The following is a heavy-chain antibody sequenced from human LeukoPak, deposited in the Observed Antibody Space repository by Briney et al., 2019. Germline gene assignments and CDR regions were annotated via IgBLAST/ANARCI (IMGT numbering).Heavy chain of an antibody. CDR1: GDSINSTGSRGYH. CDR3: ARGIIPPDRRRPGGFDP. J-gene: IGHJ5*02. CDR2: VYHSGNT. V-gene: IGHV4-31*11. Sequence: PSETLSLTCVVSGDSINSTGSRGYHWSWIRQSPEKGLEWIGYVYHSGNTHSNPSLKSRLSVSLDMSKNQFTLNLASVTAADTAVYYCARGIIPPDRRRPGGFDPWGRGILVTVSS. D-gene: IGHD2-2*01.